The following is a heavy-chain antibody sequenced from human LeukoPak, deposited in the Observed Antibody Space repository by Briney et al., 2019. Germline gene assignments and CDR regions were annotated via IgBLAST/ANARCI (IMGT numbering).Heavy chain of an antibody. Sequence: GGSLRLSCAASGFTFSSYGMHWVRQAPGKGLEWVAFISYDGSNKYYADSVKGRFTISRDNSKNTLYLQMNSLRAEDTAVYYCAKDPGSSWYYYYGMDVWGQGTTVTVSS. CDR2: ISYDGSNK. CDR1: GFTFSSYG. V-gene: IGHV3-30*18. J-gene: IGHJ6*02. CDR3: AKDPGSSWYYYYGMDV. D-gene: IGHD6-13*01.